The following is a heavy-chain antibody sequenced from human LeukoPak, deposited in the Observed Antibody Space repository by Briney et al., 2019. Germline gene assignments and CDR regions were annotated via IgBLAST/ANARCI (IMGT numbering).Heavy chain of an antibody. CDR1: GYSISSGYY. CDR2: IYYSGST. V-gene: IGHV4-38-2*02. J-gene: IGHJ5*02. Sequence: SETLSLTCTVSGYSISSGYYWGWIRQPPGKGLEWIGSIYYSGSTHYNPSLKSRVTISVDTSKNQFSLKLSSVTAADTAVYYCARGLYSWSWFDPWGQGTLVTVSS. D-gene: IGHD1-1*01. CDR3: ARGLYSWSWFDP.